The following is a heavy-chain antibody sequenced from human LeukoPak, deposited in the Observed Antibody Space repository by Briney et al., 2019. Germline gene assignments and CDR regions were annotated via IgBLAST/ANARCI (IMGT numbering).Heavy chain of an antibody. D-gene: IGHD3-3*01. CDR2: MNPNGGNT. Sequence: ASVKFSCKASGYTFTSYDINWVRQATGQGLEWMGWMNPNGGNTGYAQKFQGRVTMTRNTSISTAYMELSSLRSEDTAVYYCARVQLPKYYDFWSGYYSGYYYYMDVWGKGTTVTVSS. CDR3: ARVQLPKYYDFWSGYYSGYYYYMDV. CDR1: GYTFTSYD. V-gene: IGHV1-8*01. J-gene: IGHJ6*03.